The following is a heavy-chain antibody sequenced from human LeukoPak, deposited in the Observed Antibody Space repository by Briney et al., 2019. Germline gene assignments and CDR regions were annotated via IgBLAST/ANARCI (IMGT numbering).Heavy chain of an antibody. V-gene: IGHV4-34*01. J-gene: IGHJ6*03. CDR1: GGSFSGYY. CDR3: ARRYYYYYYMDV. CDR2: IKHSRST. Sequence: PPETLSLTCAVYGGSFSGYYWSWIRQPPGKGLEWIGEIKHSRSTNYNPSLKSRVTISVDTSKNQFSLKLSSVTAADTAVYYCARRYYYYYYMDVWGKGTTVTVSS.